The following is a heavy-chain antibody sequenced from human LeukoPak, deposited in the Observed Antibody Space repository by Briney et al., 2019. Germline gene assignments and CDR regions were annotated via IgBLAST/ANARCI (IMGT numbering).Heavy chain of an antibody. J-gene: IGHJ4*02. CDR2: INHSGST. V-gene: IGHV4-34*01. Sequence: PSETLSLTCAVYGGSFSGYYWSWIRQPPGKGLEWIGEINHSGSTNYNPSLKSRVTISVDTSKNQFSLKLSSVTAADTAVYYCARAPTYDSSGYYYIDYWGQGTLVTVSS. CDR3: ARAPTYDSSGYYYIDY. CDR1: GGSFSGYY. D-gene: IGHD3-22*01.